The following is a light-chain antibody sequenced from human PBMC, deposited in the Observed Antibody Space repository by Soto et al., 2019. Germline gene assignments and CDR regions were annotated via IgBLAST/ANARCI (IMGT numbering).Light chain of an antibody. V-gene: IGLV2-14*01. Sequence: QSVLTQPASVSGSPGQSITISCTGTSSDVGSYHFVSWYQHHAGAAPKLIIYQVTNRPSGVSDRFSGSKSGDTASLTISGLQAEDEADYYCTSYTAFSTDILFGGGTKLTVL. CDR3: TSYTAFSTDIL. CDR2: QVT. J-gene: IGLJ2*01. CDR1: SSDVGSYHF.